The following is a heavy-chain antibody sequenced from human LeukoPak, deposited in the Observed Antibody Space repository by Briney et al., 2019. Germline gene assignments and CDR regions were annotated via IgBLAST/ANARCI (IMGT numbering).Heavy chain of an antibody. J-gene: IGHJ6*03. CDR2: INHSGST. Sequence: SETLSLTCAVYGGSFSGYYWSWIRQPPGKGLEWIGEINHSGSTNYNPSLKSRVTISVDTSKNQFSLKLSSVTAADTAVYYCARVGYCSSTSCVPEYYYYYMDVWGKGTMVTVSS. CDR1: GGSFSGYY. D-gene: IGHD2-2*01. V-gene: IGHV4-34*01. CDR3: ARVGYCSSTSCVPEYYYYYMDV.